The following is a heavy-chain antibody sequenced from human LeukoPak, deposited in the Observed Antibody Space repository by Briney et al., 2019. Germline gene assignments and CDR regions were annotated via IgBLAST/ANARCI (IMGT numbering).Heavy chain of an antibody. J-gene: IGHJ4*02. CDR1: GGSISSSSYY. D-gene: IGHD5-12*01. CDR2: IYYSGST. Sequence: SETLSLTCTVSGGSISSSSYYWGWLRQPPGRGREWIGSIYYSGSTYYNPSLKSRVTISVDTSKNQFSLKLSSVTAADTAVYYCARIGDIVATILDYWGQGTLVTVSS. V-gene: IGHV4-39*07. CDR3: ARIGDIVATILDY.